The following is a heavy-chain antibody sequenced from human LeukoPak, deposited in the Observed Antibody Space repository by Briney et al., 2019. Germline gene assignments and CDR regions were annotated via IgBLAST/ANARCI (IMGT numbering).Heavy chain of an antibody. J-gene: IGHJ4*02. CDR2: IIPIFGTA. V-gene: IGHV1-69*01. CDR3: ARAGGIVVVPAAMTFDY. CDR1: GGTFSSYA. Sequence: SVKVSCKASGGTFSSYAISWVRQAPGQGLEWMGGIIPIFGTANYAQKFQGRVTITADESTSTAYMELSSLRSEDTAVYYCARAGGIVVVPAAMTFDYWGQGTLVTVSS. D-gene: IGHD2-2*01.